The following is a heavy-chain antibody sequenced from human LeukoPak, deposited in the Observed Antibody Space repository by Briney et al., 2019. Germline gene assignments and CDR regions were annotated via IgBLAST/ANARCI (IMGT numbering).Heavy chain of an antibody. CDR3: AREKMITMVRGVINGYYYMDV. CDR1: GGSISSGSYY. J-gene: IGHJ6*03. Sequence: SQTLSLTCTVSGGSISSGSYYWSWIRQPAGKGLEWIGRIYTSGSTNYNPSLKSRVTISVDTSKNQFSLKLSSVTAADTAVYYCAREKMITMVRGVINGYYYMDVRGKGTTVTISS. V-gene: IGHV4-61*02. D-gene: IGHD3-10*01. CDR2: IYTSGST.